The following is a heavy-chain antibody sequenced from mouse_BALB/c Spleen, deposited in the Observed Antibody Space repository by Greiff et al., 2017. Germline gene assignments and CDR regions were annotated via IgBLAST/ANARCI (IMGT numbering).Heavy chain of an antibody. V-gene: IGHV1-54*01. CDR3: ARSSYGKGGAMDY. Sequence: VQLHQSGAELVRPGTSVKVSCKASGYAFTNYLIEWVKQRPGQGLEWIGVINPGRGGTNYNEKFKGKATLTADKSSSTAYMQLSSLTSDDSAVYFCARSSYGKGGAMDYWGQGTSVTVSS. D-gene: IGHD2-1*01. CDR1: GYAFTNYL. J-gene: IGHJ4*01. CDR2: INPGRGGT.